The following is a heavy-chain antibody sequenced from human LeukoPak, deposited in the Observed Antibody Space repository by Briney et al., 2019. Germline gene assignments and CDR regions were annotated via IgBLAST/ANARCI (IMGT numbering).Heavy chain of an antibody. D-gene: IGHD3-22*01. CDR1: GGSISSYY. CDR3: ARDGEVEDSSGYIWFDP. V-gene: IGHV4-59*01. Sequence: SETLSLTCTVSGGSISSYYWSWIRQPPGKGLEWIGYIYYSESTNYNPSLTSRVTISVDTSKNQISLKLSSVTAADTAVYYCARDGEVEDSSGYIWFDPWGQGTLVTVSS. J-gene: IGHJ5*02. CDR2: IYYSEST.